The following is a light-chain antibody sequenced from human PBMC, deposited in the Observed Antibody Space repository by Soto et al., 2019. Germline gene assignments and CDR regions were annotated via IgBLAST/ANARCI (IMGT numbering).Light chain of an antibody. Sequence: DIQMTQSPSSLSASVGDRVTITCRASQTISTYLNWYQQNPGKAPKLLIYAASTLQSGVPSRFSGSGSRTDFTLTISSLQPEDFATYSCQQSHGIPYTFGQGTKLEIK. J-gene: IGKJ2*01. CDR3: QQSHGIPYT. CDR1: QTISTY. V-gene: IGKV1-39*01. CDR2: AAS.